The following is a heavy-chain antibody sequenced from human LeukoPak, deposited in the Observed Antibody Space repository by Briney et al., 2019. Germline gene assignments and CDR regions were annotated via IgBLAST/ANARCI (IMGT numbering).Heavy chain of an antibody. CDR3: AREVGDCSSTSCYFDY. CDR2: INPNSGGT. Sequence: ASVKVSCKVSGYTLTELSMHWVRQAPGKGLEWMGWINPNSGGTNYAQKFQGRVTMTRDTSISTAYMELSRLRSDDTAVYYCAREVGDCSSTSCYFDYWGQGTLVTVSS. D-gene: IGHD2-2*01. J-gene: IGHJ4*02. CDR1: GYTLTELS. V-gene: IGHV1-2*02.